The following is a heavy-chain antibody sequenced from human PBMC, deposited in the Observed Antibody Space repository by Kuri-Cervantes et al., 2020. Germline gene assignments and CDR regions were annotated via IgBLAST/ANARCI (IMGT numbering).Heavy chain of an antibody. D-gene: IGHD2-2*01. V-gene: IGHV4-59*01. CDR3: IRDVGHCSGTSCYRTMD. J-gene: IGHJ4*02. CDR1: GGSISSYY. Sequence: LRLSCTVSGGSISSYYWSWIRQPPGKGLEWIGYIYYSGSTNYNPSLKSRVTISVDTSKNQFSLKLSSVTAADTAVYYCIRDVGHCSGTSCYRTMDWGQGTLVTVSS. CDR2: IYYSGST.